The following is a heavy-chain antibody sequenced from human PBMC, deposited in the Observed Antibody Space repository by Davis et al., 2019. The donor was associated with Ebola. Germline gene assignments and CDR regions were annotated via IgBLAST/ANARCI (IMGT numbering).Heavy chain of an antibody. J-gene: IGHJ6*02. CDR3: ARGGYDFWSGYYGDYYGMDV. CDR1: GYTFTSYY. D-gene: IGHD3-3*01. Sequence: ASVKVSCKASGYTFTSYYMHWVRQAPGQGLEWMGIINPSGGSTSYAQKFQGRVTMTRDTSTSTVYMELSSLRSEDTAVYYCARGGYDFWSGYYGDYYGMDVWGQGTTVTVSS. CDR2: INPSGGST. V-gene: IGHV1-46*01.